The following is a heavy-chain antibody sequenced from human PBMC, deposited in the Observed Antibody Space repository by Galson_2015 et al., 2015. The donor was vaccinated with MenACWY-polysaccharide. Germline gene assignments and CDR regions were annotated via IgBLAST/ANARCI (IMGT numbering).Heavy chain of an antibody. CDR1: GFTFDDYA. D-gene: IGHD1-26*01. J-gene: IGHJ3*02. V-gene: IGHV3-9*01. Sequence: CAASGFTFDDYAMHWVRQAPGKGLEWVSGISWNSSSIGYADSVKGRFTISRDNAKNSLYLQMNSLRAEDTALYYCAKDPWRRPTTGAFDIWGQGTMVTVSS. CDR3: AKDPWRRPTTGAFDI. CDR2: ISWNSSSI.